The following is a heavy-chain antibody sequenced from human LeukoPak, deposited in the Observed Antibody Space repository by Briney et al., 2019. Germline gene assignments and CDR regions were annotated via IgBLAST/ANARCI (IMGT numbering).Heavy chain of an antibody. CDR3: ARAGIVGAFEVPRGFDY. CDR1: GFTFSSYS. V-gene: IGHV3-48*04. CDR2: ISSSSRTI. D-gene: IGHD1-26*01. Sequence: GGSLRLSCEASGFTFSSYSMNWVRQAPGKRLEWVSYISSSSRTIYYADSVKGRFTISRDNAKNSLYLQMNSLRAEDTAVYYCARAGIVGAFEVPRGFDYWGQGTLVTVSS. J-gene: IGHJ4*02.